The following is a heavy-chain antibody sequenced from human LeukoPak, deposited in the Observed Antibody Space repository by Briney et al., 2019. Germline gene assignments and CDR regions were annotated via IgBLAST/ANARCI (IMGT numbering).Heavy chain of an antibody. CDR3: ARDATWYGSGFYFDY. D-gene: IGHD3-10*01. CDR2: VSAYNGNT. J-gene: IGHJ4*02. Sequence: ASVKVSCKASGYTFTSYGISWVRQAPGQGLEWMGWVSAYNGNTNYAQKLQGRVTMTTDTSTSTAYMELRSLRSDDTAVYYCARDATWYGSGFYFDYWGQGTLVTASS. V-gene: IGHV1-18*01. CDR1: GYTFTSYG.